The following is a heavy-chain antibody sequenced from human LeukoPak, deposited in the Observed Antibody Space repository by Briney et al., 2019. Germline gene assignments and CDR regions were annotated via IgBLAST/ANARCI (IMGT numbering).Heavy chain of an antibody. V-gene: IGHV3-7*01. Sequence: GGSLRLSCAASGFTFSGYWMSWGRQAPGKGLEWVSYIKQDGSEKDYVDSVKGRFTISRDNAKNSLYLQMNSLRAEDTAVYYCARDPVQMTTVTTVSYYYMDVWGKGTTVTVSS. J-gene: IGHJ6*03. CDR3: ARDPVQMTTVTTVSYYYMDV. CDR1: GFTFSGYW. CDR2: IKQDGSEK. D-gene: IGHD4-11*01.